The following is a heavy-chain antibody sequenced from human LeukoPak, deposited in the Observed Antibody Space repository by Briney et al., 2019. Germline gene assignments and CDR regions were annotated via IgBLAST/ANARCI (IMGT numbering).Heavy chain of an antibody. CDR3: ARDSSRPRGYFDWLLFGSWFDP. V-gene: IGHV1-69*04. D-gene: IGHD3-9*01. J-gene: IGHJ5*02. Sequence: GASVKVSCKASGGTFSSYAISWVRQAPGQGLEWMGRIIPILGIANYAQKFQGRVTITADKSTSTAYMELSSLRSEDTAVYYCARDSSRPRGYFDWLLFGSWFDPWGQGTLVTVSS. CDR1: GGTFSSYA. CDR2: IIPILGIA.